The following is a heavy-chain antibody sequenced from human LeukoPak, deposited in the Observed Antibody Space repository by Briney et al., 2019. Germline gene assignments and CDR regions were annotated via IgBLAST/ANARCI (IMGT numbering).Heavy chain of an antibody. CDR2: ISSSSCYI. Sequence: GGSLRLSCAASGFTFSSYSMNWVRQAPGKGLEWVSSISSSSCYIYYADSVKGRFTISRDNAKNSLYLQMNSLRAEDTAVYYCARGDDDVWSGYYLYYYYYGMDVWGQGTTVTVSS. V-gene: IGHV3-21*01. CDR1: GFTFSSYS. D-gene: IGHD3-3*01. J-gene: IGHJ6*02. CDR3: ARGDDDVWSGYYLYYYYYGMDV.